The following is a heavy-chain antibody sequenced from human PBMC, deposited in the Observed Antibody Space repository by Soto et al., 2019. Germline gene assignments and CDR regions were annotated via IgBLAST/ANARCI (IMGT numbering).Heavy chain of an antibody. CDR2: IWYDGSNK. J-gene: IGHJ4*02. CDR3: ARDRSSSSEGVDY. V-gene: IGHV3-33*01. D-gene: IGHD6-6*01. Sequence: GGSLRLSCAASGFTVSSYGMHWVRQAPGKGLEWVAVIWYDGSNKYYADSVKGRFTISRDNSKNTLYLQMNSLIAEDTAVYYCARDRSSSSEGVDYWGQGTLVTVSS. CDR1: GFTVSSYG.